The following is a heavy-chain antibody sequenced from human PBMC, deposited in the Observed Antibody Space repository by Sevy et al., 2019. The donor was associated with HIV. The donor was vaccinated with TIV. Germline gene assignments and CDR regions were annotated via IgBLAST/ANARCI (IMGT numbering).Heavy chain of an antibody. D-gene: IGHD3-22*01. CDR2: ISGSGGST. V-gene: IGHV3-23*01. CDR1: GFTFSSYS. Sequence: GGSLRLSCAASGFTFSSYSMNWVRQAPGKGLEWVSAISGSGGSTYYADSVKGRFTISRDNSKNTLYLQMNSLRAEDTAVYYCAKEPPVDYYDSSGYYYAPPFDYWGQGTLVTVSS. J-gene: IGHJ4*02. CDR3: AKEPPVDYYDSSGYYYAPPFDY.